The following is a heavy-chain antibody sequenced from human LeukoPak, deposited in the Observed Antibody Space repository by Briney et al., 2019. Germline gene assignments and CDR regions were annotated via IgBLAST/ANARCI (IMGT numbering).Heavy chain of an antibody. D-gene: IGHD5-18*01. Sequence: GGSLRLSCTASGFTFSSYSMNWVRQAPGKGLEWVSSISTSSSYIYYADSVKGRFTISRDNAENSLYLQMNSLRVEDTAVYYCARGPHLALDTDDAFDIWGQGTMVTLSS. CDR2: ISTSSSYI. V-gene: IGHV3-21*01. CDR1: GFTFSSYS. J-gene: IGHJ3*02. CDR3: ARGPHLALDTDDAFDI.